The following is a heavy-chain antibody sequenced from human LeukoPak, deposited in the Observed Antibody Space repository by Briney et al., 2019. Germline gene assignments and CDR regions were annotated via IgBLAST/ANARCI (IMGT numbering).Heavy chain of an antibody. D-gene: IGHD2-2*03. Sequence: SETLSLTCTVSGGSISSYYWSWIRQPPGKGLEWIGYIYYSGNTNYNPSLKSRVTISVDTSKNQFSLKLSSVTAAGTAVYYCARLDGDYWGQGTLVTVSS. CDR3: ARLDGDY. J-gene: IGHJ4*02. CDR2: IYYSGNT. V-gene: IGHV4-59*01. CDR1: GGSISSYY.